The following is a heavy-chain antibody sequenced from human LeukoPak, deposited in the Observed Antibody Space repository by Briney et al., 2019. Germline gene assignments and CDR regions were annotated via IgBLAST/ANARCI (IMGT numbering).Heavy chain of an antibody. CDR1: GYIFTDYY. D-gene: IGHD6-19*01. CDR2: INPNGGGT. V-gene: IGHV1-2*02. CDR3: AADSSGWSDDSLDI. Sequence: GASVKVSCKASGYIFTDYYIHWVRQAPGQGLQWMGWINPNGGGTNYEEEFRGRVTMTRDTSLSTAYMDLSSLTSDDTAVYYCAADSSGWSDDSLDIWGQGTMVTASS. J-gene: IGHJ3*02.